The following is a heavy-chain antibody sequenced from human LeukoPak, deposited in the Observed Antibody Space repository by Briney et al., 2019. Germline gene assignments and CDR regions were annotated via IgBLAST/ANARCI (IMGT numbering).Heavy chain of an antibody. CDR3: ARVGFREPAFDY. D-gene: IGHD3-10*01. Sequence: SETLSLTCTVSGGSISSYDWSWIRQPPGKGLEWIGYIYYSGSTNYNPSLKSRVTISVDTSKNQFSLKLSSVTAADTAVYYCARVGFREPAFDYWGQGTLVTVSP. CDR2: IYYSGST. CDR1: GGSISSYD. V-gene: IGHV4-59*01. J-gene: IGHJ4*02.